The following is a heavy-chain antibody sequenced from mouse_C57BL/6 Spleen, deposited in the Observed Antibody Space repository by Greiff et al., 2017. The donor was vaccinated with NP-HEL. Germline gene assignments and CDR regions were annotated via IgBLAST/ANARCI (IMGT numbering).Heavy chain of an antibody. CDR3: ARQGLYSSYADYYAMDY. D-gene: IGHD1-1*01. Sequence: QVQLQQSGAELARPGASVKLSCKASGYTFTSYGISWVKQRTGQGLEWIGEIYPRSGNTYYNEKFKGKATLTADKSSSTAYMELRSLTSEDSAVYFCARQGLYSSYADYYAMDYWGQGTSVTVSS. V-gene: IGHV1-81*01. J-gene: IGHJ4*01. CDR1: GYTFTSYG. CDR2: IYPRSGNT.